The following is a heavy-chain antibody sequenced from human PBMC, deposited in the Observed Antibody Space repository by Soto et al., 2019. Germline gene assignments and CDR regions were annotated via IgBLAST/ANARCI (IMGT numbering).Heavy chain of an antibody. CDR3: AREYDGCDRDYSGMDA. CDR1: DGSIAVNHYH. CDR2: IHYTGSI. V-gene: IGHV4-30-4*01. Sequence: SEPLALTGTVPDGSIAVNHYHWAAIRHAPGKGLEWIGYIHYTGSISYKPSLQSRLTISVDTSKNQFSLKLTSVTAVDTAVYFCAREYDGCDRDYSGMDASGQGT. D-gene: IGHD2-21*01. J-gene: IGHJ6*02.